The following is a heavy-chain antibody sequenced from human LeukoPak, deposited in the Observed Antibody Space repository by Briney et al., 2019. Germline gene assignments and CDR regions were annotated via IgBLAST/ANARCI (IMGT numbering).Heavy chain of an antibody. J-gene: IGHJ6*03. Sequence: ASVKVSCKASGYTFSGYYMHWVRQAPGQGLEWMGWINPNSGGTNYAQKFQGRVTMTRDTAISTAYMELSRLRFDDTAVYYCAADGNTYGTSYYYYYMDVWGKGTTVTISS. CDR3: AADGNTYGTSYYYYYMDV. V-gene: IGHV1-2*02. CDR2: INPNSGGT. D-gene: IGHD5-18*01. CDR1: GYTFSGYY.